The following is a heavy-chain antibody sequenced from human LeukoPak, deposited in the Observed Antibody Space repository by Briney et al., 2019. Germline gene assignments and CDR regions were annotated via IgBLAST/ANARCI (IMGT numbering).Heavy chain of an antibody. J-gene: IGHJ4*02. Sequence: GGSLRLSCAASGFTFSSYWMCWVRQAPGKGLEWVANIKQDGSETYYVDSVEGRFTISRDNAKNSLFLQMNSLRVEDTAMYYCARDTRPVEMATIDYWGQGTLATVSS. D-gene: IGHD5-24*01. CDR1: GFTFSSYW. V-gene: IGHV3-7*01. CDR3: ARDTRPVEMATIDY. CDR2: IKQDGSET.